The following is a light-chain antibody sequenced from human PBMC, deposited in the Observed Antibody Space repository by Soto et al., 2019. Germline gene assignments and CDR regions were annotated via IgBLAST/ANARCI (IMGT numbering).Light chain of an antibody. CDR1: QSVSTNN. Sequence: EIVLTQSPGTLSLSPGDRATLSCMASQSVSTNNFAWYQQRPGQAPRLLIYGASSRATGIPDRFSGSGSGTDFTLTISRLEPEDFAVYYCQQYGSSGTFGQGTKVDIK. CDR2: GAS. CDR3: QQYGSSGT. J-gene: IGKJ1*01. V-gene: IGKV3-20*01.